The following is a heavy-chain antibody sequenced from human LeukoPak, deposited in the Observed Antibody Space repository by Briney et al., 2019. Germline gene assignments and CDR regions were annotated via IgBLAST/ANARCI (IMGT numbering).Heavy chain of an antibody. D-gene: IGHD3-22*01. CDR3: ARYHSGLLPQDPYYFDY. CDR2: IYYSGST. V-gene: IGHV4-31*03. J-gene: IGHJ4*02. Sequence: SQTLSLTCTVSGGSISSGGYYWSWIRQHPGKGLEWIGYIYYSGSTYYNPSLKSRVTISVDTSKNQFSLKLSSVTAADTAVYYCARYHSGLLPQDPYYFDYWGQGTQVTVSS. CDR1: GGSISSGGYY.